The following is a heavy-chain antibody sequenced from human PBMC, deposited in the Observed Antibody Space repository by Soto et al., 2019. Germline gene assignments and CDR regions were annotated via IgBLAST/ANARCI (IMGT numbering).Heavy chain of an antibody. V-gene: IGHV1-69*01. Sequence: QVQLVQSGAEVKKPGASVKVSCKASGYTFTGYYMHWVRQAPGQGLEWMGWIIPIFGTANYAQKFQGRVTITADESTSTAYMELSSLRFEDTAVYYCARAIVGPTTTGWLDPWGQGTLVTVSS. CDR1: GYTFTGYY. CDR2: IIPIFGTA. J-gene: IGHJ5*02. D-gene: IGHD1-26*01. CDR3: ARAIVGPTTTGWLDP.